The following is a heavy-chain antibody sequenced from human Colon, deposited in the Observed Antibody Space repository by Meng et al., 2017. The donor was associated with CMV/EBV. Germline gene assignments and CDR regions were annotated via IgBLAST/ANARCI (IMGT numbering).Heavy chain of an antibody. CDR3: AKRTTGNGYSYGYAY. CDR2: ISGSGYST. D-gene: IGHD5-18*01. Sequence: GESLKISCAASGFTFSSYAMSWVRQAPGKGLEWVSAISGSGYSTYYADSVKGRFTISRDNSKNTLYLQMNSLRAEDTAVYYCAKRTTGNGYSYGYAYWGQGTLVTVSS. CDR1: GFTFSSYA. V-gene: IGHV3-23*01. J-gene: IGHJ4*02.